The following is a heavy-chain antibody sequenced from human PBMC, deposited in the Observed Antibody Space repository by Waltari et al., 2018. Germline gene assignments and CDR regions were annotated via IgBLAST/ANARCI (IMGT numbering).Heavy chain of an antibody. CDR1: GGTFRSYA. CDR2: CIASVGTA. Sequence: QVQLVQSGAEVKKPGSSVKVSCKASGGTFRSYAISWVRQAPGQGRGWMGGCIASVGTANVAEKFQVRVTITADESTSTAYMELCSLRAEDTAVYYCARGYTAMVNYGMDVWGQGTTVTVSS. V-gene: IGHV1-69*01. D-gene: IGHD5-18*01. CDR3: ARGYTAMVNYGMDV. J-gene: IGHJ6*02.